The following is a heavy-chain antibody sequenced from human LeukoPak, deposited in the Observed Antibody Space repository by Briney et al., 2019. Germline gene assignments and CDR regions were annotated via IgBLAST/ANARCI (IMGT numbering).Heavy chain of an antibody. Sequence: GGSLRLSCAASGFTFSSYGMHWVRQAPGKGLEWVAVIWYDGSNKYYADSVKGRFTISRDNSKNTLYLQMNSLRAEDTAVYYCAREAAAGPTNNWFDPWGQGTLVTVSS. CDR1: GFTFSSYG. J-gene: IGHJ5*02. V-gene: IGHV3-33*01. CDR3: AREAAAGPTNNWFDP. D-gene: IGHD6-13*01. CDR2: IWYDGSNK.